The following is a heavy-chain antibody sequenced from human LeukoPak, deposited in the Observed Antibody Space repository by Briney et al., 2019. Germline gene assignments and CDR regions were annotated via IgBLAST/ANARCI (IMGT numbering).Heavy chain of an antibody. J-gene: IGHJ4*02. D-gene: IGHD2/OR15-2a*01. V-gene: IGHV4-59*12. CDR2: IYYSGST. CDR1: GGSISSYY. CDR3: ARLSTSYFDY. Sequence: TSETLSLTCTVSGGSISSYYWSWIRQPPGKGLEWIGYIYYSGSTNYNPSLKSRVTISVDTSKNQFSLKLSSVTAADTAVYYCARLSTSYFDYWGQGTLVTVSS.